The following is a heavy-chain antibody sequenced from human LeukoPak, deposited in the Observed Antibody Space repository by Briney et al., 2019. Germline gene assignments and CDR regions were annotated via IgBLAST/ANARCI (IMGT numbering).Heavy chain of an antibody. J-gene: IGHJ4*02. V-gene: IGHV3-23*01. D-gene: IGHD3-9*01. CDR3: AKDFVHFDSRGYYFDY. Sequence: GGSLRLSCAASGFTFSSYTVAWVRQAPGKGLEWLSGIIGRGGITYYADSVKGRFTISRDDSKDTLYLQMNTLRPADTAKYFCAKDFVHFDSRGYYFDYWNRGTVVTVSS. CDR2: IIGRGGIT. CDR1: GFTFSSYT.